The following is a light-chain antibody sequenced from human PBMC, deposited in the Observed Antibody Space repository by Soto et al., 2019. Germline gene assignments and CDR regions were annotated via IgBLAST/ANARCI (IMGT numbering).Light chain of an antibody. Sequence: QTVVTQEPSFSVSPGGTVTLTCGLSSGSVSTSYYPSWYQQTPGQAPRTLIYSTNTRSSGVPDRFSGSILGNKAALTITGAQADDESDYYCVLYMGSGINVVFGGGTKLNVL. J-gene: IGLJ2*01. CDR3: VLYMGSGINVV. CDR2: STN. V-gene: IGLV8-61*01. CDR1: SGSVSTSYY.